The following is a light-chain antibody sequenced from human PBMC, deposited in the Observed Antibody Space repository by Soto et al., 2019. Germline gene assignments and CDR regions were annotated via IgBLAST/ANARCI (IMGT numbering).Light chain of an antibody. CDR1: QSVSKNY. CDR2: GAS. Sequence: EIVLTQSPGTLSLSSGQGATLSCRASQSVSKNYLAWYQQKTGHAPRRLINGASNSATGIPDRFSRSGSGADFTLTISRREPEDFAVYYCQQYGSPGRFGQGTKVDIK. J-gene: IGKJ1*01. V-gene: IGKV3-20*01. CDR3: QQYGSPGR.